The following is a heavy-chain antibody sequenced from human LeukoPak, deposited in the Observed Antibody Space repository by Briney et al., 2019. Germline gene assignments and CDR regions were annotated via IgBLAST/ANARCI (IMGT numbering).Heavy chain of an antibody. Sequence: PSGTLSLTCTVSGGSISSYYWSWIRQPPGKGLEWIGYIYYSGSTNYNPSLKSRVTISVDSSKNQFSLKLSSVTAADTAVYYCARHDIEMATIDVYYYGMDVWGQGTTVTVSS. CDR2: IYYSGST. CDR1: GGSISSYY. J-gene: IGHJ6*02. V-gene: IGHV4-59*08. D-gene: IGHD5-24*01. CDR3: ARHDIEMATIDVYYYGMDV.